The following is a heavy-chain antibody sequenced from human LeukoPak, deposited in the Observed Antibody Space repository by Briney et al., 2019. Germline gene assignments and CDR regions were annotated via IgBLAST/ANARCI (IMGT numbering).Heavy chain of an antibody. CDR2: ISAYNGNT. CDR1: GYTFTSYG. V-gene: IGHV1-18*01. D-gene: IGHD2-2*02. Sequence: AAVNVSCKASGYTFTSYGISWVRQAPGQGLEWMGWISAYNGNTNYVQKLQGRVTMTTDTSTSTAYMELRSLRSDDTAVYYCARSYCSSTSCNRTRYCYYYYMDVWGKGTTVTVSS. CDR3: ARSYCSSTSCNRTRYCYYYYMDV. J-gene: IGHJ6*03.